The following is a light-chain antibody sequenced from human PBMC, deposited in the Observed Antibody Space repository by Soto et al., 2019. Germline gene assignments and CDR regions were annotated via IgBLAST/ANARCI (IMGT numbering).Light chain of an antibody. CDR2: EVS. CDR3: SSYTSSSTLI. J-gene: IGLJ1*01. CDR1: SSDVGGYNY. V-gene: IGLV2-14*01. Sequence: QSALTQPASVSGSPGQSITIACTGTSSDVGGYNYVSWYQQHPGKAPKLMIYEVSNRPSGVSNRFSGSKSGNTASLTISGLQDEDEADYYCSSYTSSSTLIFGTGTKLTV.